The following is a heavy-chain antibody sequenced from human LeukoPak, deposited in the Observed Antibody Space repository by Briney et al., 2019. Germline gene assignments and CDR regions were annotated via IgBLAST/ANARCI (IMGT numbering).Heavy chain of an antibody. V-gene: IGHV4-59*01. J-gene: IGHJ6*02. CDR3: AREDPQTTVPEGLDV. Sequence: SESLSLTCTVSGGSISNYYWSWLRQPPGKGLEWIGYIYFSGTTNINPSLKSRVTISVDMSKNQFSLKLSSVTAADTAVYYCAREDPQTTVPEGLDVWGQGTTVTVSS. CDR2: IYFSGTT. D-gene: IGHD4-17*01. CDR1: GGSISNYY.